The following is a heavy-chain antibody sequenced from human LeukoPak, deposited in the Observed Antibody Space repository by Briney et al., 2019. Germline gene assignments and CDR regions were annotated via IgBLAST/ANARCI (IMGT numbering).Heavy chain of an antibody. D-gene: IGHD1-26*01. CDR3: AKDPGFIVAASVPDY. CDR2: IKQDGSEK. V-gene: IGHV3-7*03. CDR1: GFTFSSYW. J-gene: IGHJ4*02. Sequence: PGGSLRLSCAASGFTFSSYWMSWVRQAPGKGLEWVANIKQDGSEKYYVDSVKGRFTISRDNSKNTLYLQMNSLRAEDTAVYYCAKDPGFIVAASVPDYWGQGTLVTVSS.